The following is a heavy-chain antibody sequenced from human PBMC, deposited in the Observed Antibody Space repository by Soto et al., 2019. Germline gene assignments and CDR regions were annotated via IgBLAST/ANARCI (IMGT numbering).Heavy chain of an antibody. J-gene: IGHJ6*02. Sequence: EVQLVESGGGLVQPGGSLRLSCAASGFTFSTYSMNWVRQAPGKGLEWISYVTTSSSTIYYADSVKGRFTISRDNAKNSLYLQMNSLRVEDTAVYYCARRAVWGQGTTVTVS. CDR3: ARRAV. V-gene: IGHV3-48*01. CDR1: GFTFSTYS. CDR2: VTTSSSTI.